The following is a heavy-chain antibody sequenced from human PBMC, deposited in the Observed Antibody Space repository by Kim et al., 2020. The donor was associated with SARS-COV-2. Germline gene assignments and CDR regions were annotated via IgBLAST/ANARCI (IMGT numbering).Heavy chain of an antibody. J-gene: IGHJ4*02. D-gene: IGHD1-1*01. Sequence: GGSLRLSCAASGFTFSSYEMNWVRQAPGKGLEWVSYISGSGTTIYYADSVRGRFTISRDNDKNSLYLQMNSLRAEDTAVYYCARGPNDSPFDYWGQGTLVTVSS. V-gene: IGHV3-48*03. CDR1: GFTFSSYE. CDR3: ARGPNDSPFDY. CDR2: ISGSGTTI.